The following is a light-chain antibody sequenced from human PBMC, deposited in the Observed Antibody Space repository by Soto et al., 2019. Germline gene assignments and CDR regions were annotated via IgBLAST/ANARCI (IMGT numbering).Light chain of an antibody. CDR3: QSYDSSLSGGV. Sequence: QSVLTQPPSVSGAPGQRVTISCTGSSSNIGAGYDVHWYQQLPGTAPKLLIYGNSNRPSGVPDRFSGSKSGTSASLAITGLQAEDEADYYCQSYDSSLSGGVFGTGTTVTVL. J-gene: IGLJ1*01. V-gene: IGLV1-40*01. CDR1: SSNIGAGYD. CDR2: GNS.